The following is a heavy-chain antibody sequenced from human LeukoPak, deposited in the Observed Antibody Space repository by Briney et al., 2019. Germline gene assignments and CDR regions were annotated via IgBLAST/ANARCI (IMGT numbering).Heavy chain of an antibody. CDR1: GFIFSSYA. J-gene: IGHJ4*02. D-gene: IGHD2-15*01. V-gene: IGHV3-23*01. Sequence: GGSLRLSCAASGFIFSSYAMSWVRQAPGKGLEWVSATSGSGGSTYYADSVKGRFTISRDNSKNTLYLQMNSLRAEDTAVYYCARDRYSSRVDYWGQGTLVTVSS. CDR2: TSGSGGST. CDR3: ARDRYSSRVDY.